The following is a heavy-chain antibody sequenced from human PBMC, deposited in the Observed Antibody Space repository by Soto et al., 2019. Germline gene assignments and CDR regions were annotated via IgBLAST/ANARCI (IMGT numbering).Heavy chain of an antibody. V-gene: IGHV6-1*01. CDR1: GDSVSSNSAA. CDR2: TYYRSKWYN. D-gene: IGHD6-25*01. J-gene: IGHJ4*02. Sequence: SQTLSLTCAISGDSVSSNSAAWNWIRQSPSRGLEWLGRTYYRSKWYNDYAVSVKSRITINPDTSKNQFSLQLNSVTPEDTAVYYCARDLPLSNMAAHHYFDYWGQGTLVTVSS. CDR3: ARDLPLSNMAAHHYFDY.